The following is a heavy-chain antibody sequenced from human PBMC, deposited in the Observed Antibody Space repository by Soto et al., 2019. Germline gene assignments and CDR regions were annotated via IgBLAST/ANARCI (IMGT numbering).Heavy chain of an antibody. CDR2: ISGSGGST. J-gene: IGHJ5*02. Sequence: PGGSLRLSCAASGFTFSSYAMSWVRQAPGKGLEWVSAISGSGGSTYYADSVKGRFTISRDNSKNTLYLQMNSLRAEDTAVYYCAKDPSTYGSGFDLNWFDPWGQGTLVTVSS. V-gene: IGHV3-23*01. D-gene: IGHD3-10*01. CDR1: GFTFSSYA. CDR3: AKDPSTYGSGFDLNWFDP.